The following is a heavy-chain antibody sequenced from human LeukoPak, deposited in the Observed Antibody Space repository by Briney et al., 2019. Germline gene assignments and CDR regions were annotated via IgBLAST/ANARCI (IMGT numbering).Heavy chain of an antibody. CDR3: AREVGQLWLDY. CDR1: GFTFSSYE. D-gene: IGHD5-18*01. CDR2: ISSSGSAI. V-gene: IGHV3-48*03. J-gene: IGHJ4*02. Sequence: GGSLRLSCAASGFTFSSYEMTWVRQAPGKGLEWISYISSSGSAIYYADSVKGRFTISRDNAKNSLYLQMNSPRAEDTAVYYCAREVGQLWLDYWGQGTLATVSS.